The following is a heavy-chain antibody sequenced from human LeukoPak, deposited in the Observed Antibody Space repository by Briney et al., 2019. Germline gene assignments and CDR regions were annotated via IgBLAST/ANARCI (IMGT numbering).Heavy chain of an antibody. CDR2: INPNSGGT. V-gene: IGHV1-2*02. J-gene: IGHJ4*02. Sequence: ASVKVSCKASGYTFTGYYMHWVRQAPGQGLEGMGWINPNSGGTNYAQKFQGRVTMTRDTSISTAYMELRRLRSDDTAVYYCARDYYGSGSYYNADENYFDYWGQGTLVTVSS. D-gene: IGHD3-10*01. CDR3: ARDYYGSGSYYNADENYFDY. CDR1: GYTFTGYY.